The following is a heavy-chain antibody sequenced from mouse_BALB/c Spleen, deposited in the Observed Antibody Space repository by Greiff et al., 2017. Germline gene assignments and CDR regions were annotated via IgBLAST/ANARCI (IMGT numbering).Heavy chain of an antibody. CDR3: AREEYDYDPFDY. D-gene: IGHD2-4*01. CDR2: ISSGGST. CDR1: GFTFSSYA. J-gene: IGHJ2*01. V-gene: IGHV5-6-5*01. Sequence: DVMLVESGGGLVKPGGSLKLSCAASGFTFSSYAMSWVRQTPEKRLEWVASISSGGSTYYPDSVKGRFTISRDNARNILYLQMSSLRSEDTAMYYCAREEYDYDPFDYWGEGTTHTVSS.